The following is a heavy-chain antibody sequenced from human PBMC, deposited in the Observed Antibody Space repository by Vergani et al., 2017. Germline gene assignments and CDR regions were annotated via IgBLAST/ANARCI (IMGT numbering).Heavy chain of an antibody. J-gene: IGHJ4*02. CDR1: GGSISSGDYY. V-gene: IGHV4-30-4*01. Sequence: QVQLQESGPGLVKPSQTLSLTCTVSGGSISSGDYYWSWLRQPPGNGLEWIGYFYYSGSTYYNPSLKSRVTISVDTSKNPFSLKLSSVTAADSAVYYCAXARRRGPYCSSTSCGIWGLDYWGQGTLVTVSS. D-gene: IGHD2-2*01. CDR2: FYYSGST. CDR3: AXARRRGPYCSSTSCGIWGLDY.